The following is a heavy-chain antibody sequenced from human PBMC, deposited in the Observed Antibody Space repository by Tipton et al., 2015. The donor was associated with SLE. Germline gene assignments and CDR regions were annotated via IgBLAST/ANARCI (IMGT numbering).Heavy chain of an antibody. D-gene: IGHD2-21*02. CDR2: VHHSGST. J-gene: IGHJ6*02. CDR1: GGSISSNY. CDR3: ARGMVTWRGAILGVDV. Sequence: TLSLTCSVSGGSISSNYWIWIRQPPGKGLEWIGSVHHSGSTYYNPSLKSRVTISVDTSKNQFSLKLTSVTAADTAVYYCARGMVTWRGAILGVDVWGQGTTVNVSS. V-gene: IGHV4-59*08.